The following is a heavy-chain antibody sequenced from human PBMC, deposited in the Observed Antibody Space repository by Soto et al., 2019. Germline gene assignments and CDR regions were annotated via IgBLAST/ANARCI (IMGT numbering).Heavy chain of an antibody. D-gene: IGHD1-26*01. CDR3: AKWERGGVDAFDI. J-gene: IGHJ3*02. Sequence: EVQLVESGGGLIQPGGSLRLSCAASGFTVSSNYMSWVRQAPGKGLEWVSVIYSGGSTYYADSVKGRFTISRDNSKNTLYLQMNSLRAEDTAVYYCAKWERGGVDAFDIWGQGTMVTVSS. CDR2: IYSGGST. CDR1: GFTVSSNY. V-gene: IGHV3-53*01.